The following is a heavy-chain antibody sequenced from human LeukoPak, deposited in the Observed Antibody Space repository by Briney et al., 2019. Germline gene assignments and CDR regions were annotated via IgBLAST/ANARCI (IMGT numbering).Heavy chain of an antibody. CDR2: ISYDGREK. V-gene: IGHV3-30*03. CDR1: GFTFSTYG. Sequence: SGGSLRLSCLASGFTFSTYGMHWVRQGPGKGLEWVAIISYDGREKYYAESVKGRLTVSRDNSKNTLYLQMNNLRVEDTAVYFCARGSYSSAWYDFLDLWGQGALVTVSS. CDR3: ARGSYSSAWYDFLDL. D-gene: IGHD6-19*01. J-gene: IGHJ5*02.